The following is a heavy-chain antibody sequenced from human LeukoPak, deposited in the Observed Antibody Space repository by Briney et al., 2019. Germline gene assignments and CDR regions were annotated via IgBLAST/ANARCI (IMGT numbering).Heavy chain of an antibody. D-gene: IGHD3-10*01. V-gene: IGHV3-53*01. CDR3: ARDPGLWCGGDYYYYGMDV. CDR1: GFTVSSNY. CDR2: IYSGGST. J-gene: IGHJ6*02. Sequence: PGGSLRLSCAASGFTVSSNYMSWVRQAPGKGLEWVSVIYSGGSTYYADSVKGRFTISRDNSKNTLYLQMNSLRAEDTAVYYCARDPGLWCGGDYYYYGMDVWGQGTTVTVSS.